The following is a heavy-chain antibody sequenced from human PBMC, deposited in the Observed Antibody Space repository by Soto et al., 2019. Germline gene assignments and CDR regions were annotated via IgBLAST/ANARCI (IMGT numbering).Heavy chain of an antibody. Sequence: PGGSLRLSCAASGFTFRNYAMTWVRQAPGKGLEWVSLVSGAGTSTYYADSVKGRFTISRDNSKNTLSLQMNSLRAADTAVYLCARRGGGYGYAFDFWGQGALVTVSS. D-gene: IGHD5-18*01. CDR2: VSGAGTST. CDR3: ARRGGGYGYAFDF. CDR1: GFTFRNYA. V-gene: IGHV3-23*01. J-gene: IGHJ4*02.